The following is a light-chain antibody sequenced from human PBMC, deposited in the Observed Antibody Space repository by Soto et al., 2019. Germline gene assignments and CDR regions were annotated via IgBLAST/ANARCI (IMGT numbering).Light chain of an antibody. CDR2: DVS. CDR3: STYTSSSIQYV. V-gene: IGLV2-14*01. Sequence: QSALTQPASVSGSPGQSITISCTGTSSDVGGYNYVSWYQQHPGKAPKLMIYDVSNRPSGVSNRFSGSKSGYTASLTISGLQAEDEANYYCSTYTSSSIQYVFGTGTKVTVL. J-gene: IGLJ1*01. CDR1: SSDVGGYNY.